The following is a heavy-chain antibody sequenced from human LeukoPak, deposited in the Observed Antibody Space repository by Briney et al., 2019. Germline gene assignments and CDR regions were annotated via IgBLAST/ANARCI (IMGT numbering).Heavy chain of an antibody. CDR2: IKSKTDGGTT. CDR3: TTASGYSGYDFDY. D-gene: IGHD5-12*01. CDR1: GFTFSNAW. Sequence: GGSLRLSCAASGFTFSNAWMSWVRQAPGKGLEWVGRIKSKTDGGTTDYAAPVKGTFTISRDDSKNTLYLQMNSLKTEDTAVYYCTTASGYSGYDFDYWGQGALVTVSS. V-gene: IGHV3-15*01. J-gene: IGHJ4*02.